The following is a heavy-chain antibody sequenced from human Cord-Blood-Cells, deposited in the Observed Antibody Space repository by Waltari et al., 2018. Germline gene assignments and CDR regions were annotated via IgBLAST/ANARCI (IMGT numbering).Heavy chain of an antibody. V-gene: IGHV4-34*01. D-gene: IGHD3-10*01. J-gene: IGHJ4*02. Sequence: QVQLQQCGAGLLKPSETLSLTCAVYGGSFSGYYWSWIRQPPGKGLEWIGEINHSGSTNYNPSRKSRVTISVDTSKNQFSLKLSAVTAADTAVDYCASVMVRGVLSDYWGQGTLVTVSS. CDR2: INHSGST. CDR3: ASVMVRGVLSDY. CDR1: GGSFSGYY.